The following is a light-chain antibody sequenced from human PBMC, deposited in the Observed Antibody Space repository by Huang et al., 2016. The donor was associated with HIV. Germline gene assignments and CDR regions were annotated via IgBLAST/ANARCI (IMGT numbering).Light chain of an antibody. CDR2: GAS. CDR1: QSVAGEF. CDR3: QLYGTSPQVT. V-gene: IGKV3-20*01. J-gene: IGKJ4*01. Sequence: EIVLTQSPGTLSLSPGERVTLSCRVSQSVAGEFLAWYKQQAGRAPRLVIYGASNRAIGIPDRFSGGGSGTDFTLTISRLEPEDFAMYFCQLYGTSPQVTFGGGTKVEIK.